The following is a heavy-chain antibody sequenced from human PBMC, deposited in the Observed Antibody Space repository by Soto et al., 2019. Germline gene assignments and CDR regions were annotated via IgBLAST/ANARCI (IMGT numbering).Heavy chain of an antibody. CDR1: GGSISGGY. D-gene: IGHD5-12*01. CDR3: ARQVIVATTDAFDI. V-gene: IGHV4-59*01. Sequence: SETLSLTCTVSGGSISGGYWSWIRQPPGKGLEWIGYIYYSGSTNYNPSLKSRVTISVDTSKNQFSLKLSSVTAADTAVYYCARQVIVATTDAFDIWGQGTMVTVSS. CDR2: IYYSGST. J-gene: IGHJ3*02.